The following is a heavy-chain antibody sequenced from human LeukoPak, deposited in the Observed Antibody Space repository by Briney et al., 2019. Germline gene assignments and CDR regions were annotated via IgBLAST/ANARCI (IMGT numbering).Heavy chain of an antibody. CDR1: GFIFTSSA. J-gene: IGHJ6*03. CDR2: IVVGSGNT. CDR3: AADSGYCSSTSCYPYYYYYMDV. Sequence: GASVKVSCKASGFIFTSSAMQWVRQARGQRLEWIGWIVVGSGNTNYAQKFQERVTITRDMSTSTAYMELSSLRSEDTAVYYSAADSGYCSSTSCYPYYYYYMDVWGKGTTVTVSS. D-gene: IGHD2-2*03. V-gene: IGHV1-58*02.